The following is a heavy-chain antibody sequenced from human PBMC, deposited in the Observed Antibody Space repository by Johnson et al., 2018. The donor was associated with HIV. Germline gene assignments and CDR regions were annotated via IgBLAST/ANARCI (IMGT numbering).Heavy chain of an antibody. CDR2: ISYDGSNK. V-gene: IGHV3-30*18. J-gene: IGHJ3*02. D-gene: IGHD1-26*01. Sequence: VQLVESGGGLVQPGGSLRLSCAASGFTFSDYYMSWIRQAPGKGLEWVAVISYDGSNKYYADSVKGRFTISRDNSKNTLYLQMNSLRTEDTALYYCAKDMGRYSGSYGNYDAFDIWGQGTMVTVSS. CDR1: GFTFSDYY. CDR3: AKDMGRYSGSYGNYDAFDI.